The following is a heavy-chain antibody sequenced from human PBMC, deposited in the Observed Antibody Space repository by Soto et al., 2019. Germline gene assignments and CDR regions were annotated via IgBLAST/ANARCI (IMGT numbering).Heavy chain of an antibody. CDR1: GFTFSSYA. V-gene: IGHV3-23*01. Sequence: GGSLRLSCAASGFTFSSYAMSWVRQAPGKGLEWVSAISGSGGSTYYADSVKGRFTISRDNSKNTLYLQMNSLRAEDTAVYYCAKGTGAEYYYYYYGMDVWGQGTTVTVSS. CDR2: ISGSGGST. CDR3: AKGTGAEYYYYYYGMDV. J-gene: IGHJ6*02. D-gene: IGHD1-1*01.